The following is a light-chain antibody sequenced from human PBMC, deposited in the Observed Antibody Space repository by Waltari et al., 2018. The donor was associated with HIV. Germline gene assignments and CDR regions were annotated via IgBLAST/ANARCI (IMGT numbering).Light chain of an antibody. V-gene: IGLV1-40*01. CDR3: QSYDSSLTGSV. Sequence: QSVLMQPPPVSGAPGRRFTIPCTGSSPHLRAGYDVHWYQQLPGTAPKLLIYGNTNRPSGVPDRFSGSKSGTSPSLAITGLQAEDEADYYCQSYDSSLTGSVFGGGTKLTVL. CDR2: GNT. J-gene: IGLJ2*01. CDR1: SPHLRAGYD.